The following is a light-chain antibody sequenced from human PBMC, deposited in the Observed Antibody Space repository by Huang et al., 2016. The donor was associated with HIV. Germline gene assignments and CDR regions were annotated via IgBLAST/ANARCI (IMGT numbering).Light chain of an antibody. CDR1: KDISTW. J-gene: IGKJ4*01. CDR3: QQSDRFPLT. Sequence: DIQMTQSPSSVSASVGDKVTITCRASKDISTWLAWYQQKPGKAPKLRIFAASRLHDAVPPRFSGTGSGTSFTLTITNLQPDDFATYYCQQSDRFPLTFGGGTRVDIK. CDR2: AAS. V-gene: IGKV1-12*01.